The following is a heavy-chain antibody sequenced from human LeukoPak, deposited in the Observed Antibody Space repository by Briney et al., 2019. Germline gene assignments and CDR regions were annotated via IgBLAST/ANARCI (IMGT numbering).Heavy chain of an antibody. CDR2: IYSGGST. CDR1: GFTFSTYI. D-gene: IGHD3-10*01. CDR3: AKDPFYNGSGTYYSFDY. V-gene: IGHV3-66*01. J-gene: IGHJ4*02. Sequence: GGSLRLSCAASGFTFSTYIMNWVRQTPGKGLEWVSLIYSGGSTYYADSVKGRFTISRDNSKNTLYLQMNSLRVEDTAVYYCAKDPFYNGSGTYYSFDYWGQGTLVTVAS.